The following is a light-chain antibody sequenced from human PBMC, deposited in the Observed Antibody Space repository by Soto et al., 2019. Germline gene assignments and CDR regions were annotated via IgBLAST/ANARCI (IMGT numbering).Light chain of an antibody. V-gene: IGKV3-20*01. J-gene: IGKJ2*01. CDR2: GAS. CDR1: QTVRDGY. Sequence: DIVLTQSPGTLSLSPGERATLSCRASQTVRDGYLAWYQQKPGQAPRLFIYGASARATGIPDRFSGSGSETDFTLTISGLEPEDFALYYCQQYGVSMFTFGQGAKLEIK. CDR3: QQYGVSMFT.